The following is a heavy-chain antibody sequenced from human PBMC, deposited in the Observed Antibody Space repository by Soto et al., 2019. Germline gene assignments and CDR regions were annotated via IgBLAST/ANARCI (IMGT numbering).Heavy chain of an antibody. CDR3: ARGNHRWLQLWYFDL. V-gene: IGHV1-69*12. J-gene: IGHJ2*01. CDR2: FIPILGTA. D-gene: IGHD5-12*01. Sequence: QVQLVQSGAEVKKPGSSVTVSSKASEGTFSAITFSWVGQALGQGLDWMGGFIPILGTANYAQKFQGRVTITADESTSTAYMELSSLRSEDTAVYYCARGNHRWLQLWYFDLWGRGTLVTVSS. CDR1: EGTFSAIT.